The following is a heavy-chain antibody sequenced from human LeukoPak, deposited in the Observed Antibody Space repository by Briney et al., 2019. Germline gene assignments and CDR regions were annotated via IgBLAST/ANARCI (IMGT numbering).Heavy chain of an antibody. Sequence: SETLSLTCAVYGGSFSGYYWSWIRQPPGKGLEWIGEINHSGSTNYNPSLKSRVTISVDTSKNQFSLKLSSVTAADTAVYYCARPQYSSSSGIDYWGQGTLVTVSS. D-gene: IGHD6-6*01. CDR2: INHSGST. J-gene: IGHJ4*02. CDR1: GGSFSGYY. CDR3: ARPQYSSSSGIDY. V-gene: IGHV4-34*01.